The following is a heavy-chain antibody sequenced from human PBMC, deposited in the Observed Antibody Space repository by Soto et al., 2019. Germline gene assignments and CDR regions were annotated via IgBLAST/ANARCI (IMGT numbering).Heavy chain of an antibody. CDR3: ARGFRDHSFSGFDY. Sequence: QVQLVQSGTEVRKPGASVKLSCRASGYTFTNYPLHWVRQAPGQRPQWLGWISAVDGQIKYSQKFQGRVTLTTDTSASTTYMELSSLRSDDTAMYYCARGFRDHSFSGFDYWGQGALVTVSS. J-gene: IGHJ4*02. CDR2: ISAVDGQI. CDR1: GYTFTNYP. D-gene: IGHD2-15*01. V-gene: IGHV1-3*01.